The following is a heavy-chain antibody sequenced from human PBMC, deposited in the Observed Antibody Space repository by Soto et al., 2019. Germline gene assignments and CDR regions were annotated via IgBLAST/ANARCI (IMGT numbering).Heavy chain of an antibody. V-gene: IGHV3-48*01. CDR3: ARDAPYTNSWSPFYDMDV. J-gene: IGHJ6*03. Sequence: ELQLVESGGGLVQQGGSLRLSCAASGFTFSTYGMNWVRQAPGKGLEWVSYIGSSVSTKYYAESVRGRFTISRDNVKNFLFLQMDSLSAEDTAIYYCARDAPYTNSWSPFYDMDVWGRGTTVTVSS. CDR2: IGSSVSTK. D-gene: IGHD6-13*01. CDR1: GFTFSTYG.